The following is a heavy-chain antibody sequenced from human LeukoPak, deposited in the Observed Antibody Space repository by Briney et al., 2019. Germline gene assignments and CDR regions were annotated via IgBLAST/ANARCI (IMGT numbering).Heavy chain of an antibody. Sequence: ASVKVSCKASGDTFTSYDINWVRQATGQGLEWMGWMNPNSGNTGYAQKFQGRVTMTRNTSISTAYMELSSLRSEDTAVYYCARGASNWNDFNYYYYMDVWGKGTTVTVSS. V-gene: IGHV1-8*01. CDR1: GDTFTSYD. CDR2: MNPNSGNT. J-gene: IGHJ6*03. D-gene: IGHD1-1*01. CDR3: ARGASNWNDFNYYYYMDV.